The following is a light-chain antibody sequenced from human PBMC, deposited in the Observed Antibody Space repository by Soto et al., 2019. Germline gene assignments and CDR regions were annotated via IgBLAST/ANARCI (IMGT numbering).Light chain of an antibody. J-gene: IGLJ2*01. V-gene: IGLV1-51*01. CDR1: SSNIGNNY. Sequence: QSVLTQSPSVSAAPGQKVTISCSGSSSNIGNNYVSWYQQLPGTAPKLLIYDNNKRPSGIPDRFSGSKSGTSGTLEITGLQTGDEADYYCATWDGSLPGEVFGGGTKVTVL. CDR2: DNN. CDR3: ATWDGSLPGEV.